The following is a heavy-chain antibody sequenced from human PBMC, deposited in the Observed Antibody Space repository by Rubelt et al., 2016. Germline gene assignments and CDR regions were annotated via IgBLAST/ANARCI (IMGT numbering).Heavy chain of an antibody. V-gene: IGHV3-23*01. Sequence: APGKGLEWVSVISVSGDTTYYADSVKGRFTISRDNSKNTLYLQMNSLRAEDTAVYYCAKGFSITMVRGVMEPEAFDIWGQGTMVTVSS. J-gene: IGHJ3*02. CDR3: AKGFSITMVRGVMEPEAFDI. D-gene: IGHD3-10*01. CDR2: ISVSGDTT.